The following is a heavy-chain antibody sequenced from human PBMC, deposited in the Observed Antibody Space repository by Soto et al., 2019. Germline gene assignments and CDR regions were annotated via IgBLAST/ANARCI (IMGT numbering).Heavy chain of an antibody. V-gene: IGHV5-10-1*03. J-gene: IGHJ6*02. Sequence: EVQLVQSGAEVKKPGESLRIACKGSGYTFTDYWINWVRQMPGKGLEWMGRIDPSDSYTKYSPSFQGHVTISADKSISTAYLEWSSLEASDTAMYYCVRARSITIFGVVGFEMDVWGQGTTVTVSS. D-gene: IGHD3-3*01. CDR3: VRARSITIFGVVGFEMDV. CDR2: IDPSDSYT. CDR1: GYTFTDYW.